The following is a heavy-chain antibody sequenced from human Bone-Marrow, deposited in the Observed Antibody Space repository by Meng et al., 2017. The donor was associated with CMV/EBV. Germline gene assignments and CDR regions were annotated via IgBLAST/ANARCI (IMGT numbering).Heavy chain of an antibody. CDR1: GFTFSDHY. Sequence: GGSLRLSCAASGFTFSDHYMDWVRQAPGKGLEWVGRTRNKANSYTTEYAASVKGRFTISRDDSKNSLYLQMNSLKTEDTAVYYCARSPGLLYRFGVRDYGMDVWGQGTTVTVSS. CDR3: ARSPGLLYRFGVRDYGMDV. CDR2: TRNKANSYTT. J-gene: IGHJ6*02. V-gene: IGHV3-72*01. D-gene: IGHD3-3*01.